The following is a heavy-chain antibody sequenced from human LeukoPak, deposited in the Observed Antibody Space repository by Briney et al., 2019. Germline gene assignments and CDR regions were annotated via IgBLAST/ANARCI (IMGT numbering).Heavy chain of an antibody. CDR3: AKGAYCSGGRCYLGDLDY. CDR2: INPNSGGT. Sequence: GASVKVSCKASGYIFTGYYMHWVRQVPGQGLEWMGWINPNSGGTNYAQKFQGRVTMTRDTSISTAYMELSRLESDDTAVYYCAKGAYCSGGRCYLGDLDYWGQGTLVTVSS. J-gene: IGHJ4*02. V-gene: IGHV1-2*02. CDR1: GYIFTGYY. D-gene: IGHD2-15*01.